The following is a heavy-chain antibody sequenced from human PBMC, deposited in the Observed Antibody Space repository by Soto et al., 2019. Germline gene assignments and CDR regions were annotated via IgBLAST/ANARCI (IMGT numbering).Heavy chain of an antibody. J-gene: IGHJ4*02. D-gene: IGHD1-20*01. Sequence: QLQLQESGPGLVKSSETLSLTCSVSGASVSSSHYWGWIRQPPGKGLEWIGSVSYSGSPYYSPSFKSRITMSVDTSNNQFSLRVRSVTATDTAVYFCARHYNTGAVLDDWGQGKLVTVSS. CDR2: VSYSGSP. V-gene: IGHV4-39*01. CDR3: ARHYNTGAVLDD. CDR1: GASVSSSHY.